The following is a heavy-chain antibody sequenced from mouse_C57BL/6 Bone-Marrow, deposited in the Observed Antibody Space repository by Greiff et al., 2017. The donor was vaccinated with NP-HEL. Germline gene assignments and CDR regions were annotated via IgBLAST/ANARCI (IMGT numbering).Heavy chain of an antibody. CDR2: ISSGGDYI. D-gene: IGHD1-1*01. CDR1: GFTFSSYA. V-gene: IGHV5-9-1*02. CDR3: TREYYYGSSFYAMDY. Sequence: EVKLVESGEGLVKPGGSLKLSCAASGFTFSSYAMSWVRQTPEKRLEWVAYISSGGDYIYYADTVKGRFTISRDNARNTLYLQMSSLKSEDTAMYYCTREYYYGSSFYAMDYWGQGTSVTVSS. J-gene: IGHJ4*01.